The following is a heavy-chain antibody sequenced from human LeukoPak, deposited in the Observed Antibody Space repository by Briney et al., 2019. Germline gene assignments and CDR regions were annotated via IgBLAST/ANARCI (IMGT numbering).Heavy chain of an antibody. CDR1: GGSFSGYY. V-gene: IGHV4-34*01. CDR2: INHSGST. CDR3: ARPNWNNWFDP. D-gene: IGHD1-1*01. J-gene: IGHJ5*02. Sequence: PSETLSLTCAVYGGSFSGYYWSWIRQPPGKGLEWIREINHSGSTNYNPSLKSRVTISVDTSKNQFSLKLSSVTAADTAVYYCARPNWNNWFDPWGQGTLVTVSS.